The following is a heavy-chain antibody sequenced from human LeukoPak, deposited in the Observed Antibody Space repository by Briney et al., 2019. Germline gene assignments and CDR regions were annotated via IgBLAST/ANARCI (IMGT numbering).Heavy chain of an antibody. CDR1: GGSISSSSYY. CDR2: IYYSGST. V-gene: IGHV4-39*01. D-gene: IGHD3-16*01. Sequence: ASETLSLTCTVSGGSISSSSYYWGWIRQPPGKGLEWIGSIYYSGSTYYNPSLKSRVTISVDTSKNQFSLKLSSVTAADTAVYYCARHAGDDDPGAFDIWGQGTMVTVSS. J-gene: IGHJ3*02. CDR3: ARHAGDDDPGAFDI.